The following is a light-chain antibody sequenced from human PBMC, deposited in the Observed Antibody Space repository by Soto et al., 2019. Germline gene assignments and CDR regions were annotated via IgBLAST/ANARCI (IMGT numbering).Light chain of an antibody. V-gene: IGKV3-15*01. Sequence: EIVLTQSPGTLSLSPGERATLSCRASQSVSSSYLAWYQQKPGQAPRLLIYGASTRATGIPARFSGSGSGTEFTLTISNLQSEDFAVYYCKQYNNWPPFTFGQGTRLEIK. CDR2: GAS. J-gene: IGKJ5*01. CDR3: KQYNNWPPFT. CDR1: QSVSSSY.